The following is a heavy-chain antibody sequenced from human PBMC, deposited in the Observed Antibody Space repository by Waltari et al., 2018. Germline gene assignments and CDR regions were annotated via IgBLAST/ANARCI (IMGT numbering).Heavy chain of an antibody. CDR2: IYYSGIT. CDR3: ARQGITIFGVVTPNWFDP. CDR1: GGSISSSSYY. V-gene: IGHV4-39*01. Sequence: QLQLQESGPGLVKPSETLSLTCTVSGGSISSSSYYWGWIRQPPGKGLEWIGSIYYSGITYYNPSLKSRVTISVDTSKNQFSLKLSSVTAADTAVYYCARQGITIFGVVTPNWFDPWGQGTLVTVSS. J-gene: IGHJ5*02. D-gene: IGHD3-3*01.